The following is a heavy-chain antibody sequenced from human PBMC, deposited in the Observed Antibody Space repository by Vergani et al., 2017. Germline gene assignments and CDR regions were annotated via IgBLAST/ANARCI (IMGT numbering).Heavy chain of an antibody. Sequence: EVQLVESGGGLVQPGGSLRLSCAASGFTFSDHYMDWVRQAPGKGLEWVGRTRNKANSYTTEYAASVKGRFTITRDDSNNSLYLQMNSLKIEDTAVYYCARLGYCSSTTCRQAFDIWGQGTMVTVS. D-gene: IGHD2-2*01. CDR2: TRNKANSYTT. V-gene: IGHV3-72*01. J-gene: IGHJ3*02. CDR1: GFTFSDHY. CDR3: ARLGYCSSTTCRQAFDI.